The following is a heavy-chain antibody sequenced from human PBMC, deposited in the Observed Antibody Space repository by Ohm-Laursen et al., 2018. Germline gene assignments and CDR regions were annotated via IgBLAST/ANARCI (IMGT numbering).Heavy chain of an antibody. CDR3: AKNHYYDSSGYYYADY. CDR2: ISYDGSNK. D-gene: IGHD3-22*01. J-gene: IGHJ4*02. CDR1: GFTFSSYG. Sequence: SLRLSCAASGFTFSSYGMHWVRRAPGKGLEWVAVISYDGSNKYYADSVKGRFTISRDNSKNTLYLQMNSLRAEDTAVYYCAKNHYYDSSGYYYADYWGQGTLVTVSS. V-gene: IGHV3-30*18.